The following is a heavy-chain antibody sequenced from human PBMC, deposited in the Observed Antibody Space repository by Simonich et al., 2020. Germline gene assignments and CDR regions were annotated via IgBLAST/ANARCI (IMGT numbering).Heavy chain of an antibody. V-gene: IGHV1-18*01. J-gene: IGHJ3*02. CDR2: ISAYNGNT. CDR1: GYTFTSYG. Sequence: QVQLVQFGAEVKKPGASVTVSCKASGYTFTSYGISWVRQAPGQGFEWMGLISAYNGNTNSAQKLQCRVTMTTDTSTRTAYMELRSLRSDDTAVYYCARSTTGTTAFDIWGQGTMVTVSS. CDR3: ARSTTGTTAFDI. D-gene: IGHD1-1*01.